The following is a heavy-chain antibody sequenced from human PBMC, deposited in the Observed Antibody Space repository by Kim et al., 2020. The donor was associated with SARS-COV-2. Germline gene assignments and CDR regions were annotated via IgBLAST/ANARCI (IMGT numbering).Heavy chain of an antibody. CDR2: MNPNSGNT. CDR1: GYTFTSYD. J-gene: IGHJ5*02. D-gene: IGHD3-10*01. V-gene: IGHV1-8*01. CDR3: ARGRLNITMVRGVINWFDP. Sequence: ASVKVSCKASGYTFTSYDINWVRQATGQGLEWMGWMNPNSGNTGYAQKFQGRVTMTRNTSISTAYIELSSLRSEDTAVYYCARGRLNITMVRGVINWFDPWGQGTLVTVSS.